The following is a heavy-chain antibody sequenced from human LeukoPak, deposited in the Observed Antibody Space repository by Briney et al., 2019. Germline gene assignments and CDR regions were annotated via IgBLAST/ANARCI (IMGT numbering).Heavy chain of an antibody. CDR1: GFTFSSYA. CDR3: ARGGVGATVY. Sequence: GGSLRLSCAASGFTFSSYAMHWVRQAPGKGLEWVAVISYDGSNKSYADSVKGRFTVSRDNSKNTLYLQMNSLRAEDAAVYYCARGGVGATVYWGQGTLVTVSS. D-gene: IGHD1-26*01. V-gene: IGHV3-30*07. J-gene: IGHJ4*02. CDR2: ISYDGSNK.